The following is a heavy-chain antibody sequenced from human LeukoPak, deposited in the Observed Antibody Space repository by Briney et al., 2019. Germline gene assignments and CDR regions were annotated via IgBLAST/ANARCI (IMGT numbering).Heavy chain of an antibody. Sequence: SETLSLTCTVSGGSINSYYWSWIRQPAGKGLEWIGRIYTSGSTNYNPSLKSRVTMSVDTSKNQFSLKLSSVTAADTAVYYCARAPITIFGVVYWYFDLWGRGTLVTVSS. D-gene: IGHD3-3*01. CDR2: IYTSGST. V-gene: IGHV4-4*07. CDR3: ARAPITIFGVVYWYFDL. CDR1: GGSINSYY. J-gene: IGHJ2*01.